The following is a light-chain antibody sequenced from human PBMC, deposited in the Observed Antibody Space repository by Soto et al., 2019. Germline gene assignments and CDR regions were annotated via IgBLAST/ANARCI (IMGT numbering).Light chain of an antibody. CDR3: SSYTSRTSLSFV. CDR2: EVT. V-gene: IGLV2-14*01. Sequence: QSALTQPASVSGPAGQSITISCTGTSSDVGGYDYVSWYQQHPGKAPKLMIYEVTNRPSGVSNRFSGSRSGNTASLTISGLLAEDEADYYCSSYTSRTSLSFVFGAGTKVTVL. J-gene: IGLJ1*01. CDR1: SSDVGGYDY.